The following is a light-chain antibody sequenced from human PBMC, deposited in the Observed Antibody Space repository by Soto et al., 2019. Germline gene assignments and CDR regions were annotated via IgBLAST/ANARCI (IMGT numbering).Light chain of an antibody. CDR2: LNRDGSH. J-gene: IGLJ2*01. Sequence: QSVLTQSPSASASLGASVKLTCTLSSGHSNYAIAWHQQQPEKGPRYLMKLNRDGSHSKGDGVPNRFSGSSSGAERYLTIPSLQSEDEADYYCQTGGTGIVIFGGGTKVTVL. V-gene: IGLV4-69*01. CDR1: SGHSNYA. CDR3: QTGGTGIVI.